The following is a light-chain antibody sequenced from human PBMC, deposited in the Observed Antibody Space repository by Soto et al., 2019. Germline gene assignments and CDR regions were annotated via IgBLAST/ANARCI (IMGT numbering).Light chain of an antibody. Sequence: IVLTQSPGTLSLSPGERATLSCSASQSVSSSYLAWYQQKPGQAPRLLIYGVSSRATGIPDRFSGSGSGTDLNLTISRLEPEDFAVYYCQQYGSSRGTCGQGTKVDIK. V-gene: IGKV3-20*01. CDR2: GVS. CDR1: QSVSSSY. CDR3: QQYGSSRGT. J-gene: IGKJ1*01.